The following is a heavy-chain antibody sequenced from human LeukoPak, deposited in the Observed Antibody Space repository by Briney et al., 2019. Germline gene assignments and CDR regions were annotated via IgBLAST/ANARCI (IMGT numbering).Heavy chain of an antibody. D-gene: IGHD2-15*01. CDR2: IYAGGDT. CDR1: GFTVRLNY. Sequence: GGSLRLSCAASGFTVRLNYMTWVRQAPGKGLEWVSIIYAGGDTYYADSVRGRSTVSRDDSKNILYLEMNSLRGDDTGIYHCARAWDFVVGAFDIWGQGTVVTVSS. CDR3: ARAWDFVVGAFDI. J-gene: IGHJ3*02. V-gene: IGHV3-53*01.